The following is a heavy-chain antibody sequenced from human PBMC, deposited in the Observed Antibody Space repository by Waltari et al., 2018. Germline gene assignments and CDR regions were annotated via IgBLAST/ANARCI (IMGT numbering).Heavy chain of an antibody. CDR1: GGSISSGSYY. V-gene: IGHV4-61*02. D-gene: IGHD2-21*01. Sequence: QVQLQESGPGLVKPSQTLSLTCTVSGGSISSGSYYWSWIRQPAGKGLEWIGRIYTSGSTNYNPSLKSRVTISVDTSKNQFSLRLSSVTAADTAVYYCASSLYGGGDCYSGGIDYWGQGTLVTVSS. CDR3: ASSLYGGGDCYSGGIDY. CDR2: IYTSGST. J-gene: IGHJ4*02.